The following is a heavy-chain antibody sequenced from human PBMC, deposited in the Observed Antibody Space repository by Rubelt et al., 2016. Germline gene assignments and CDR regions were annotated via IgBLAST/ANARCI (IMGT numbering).Heavy chain of an antibody. Sequence: APGQGLEWMGWINPNSGGTNYAQKFQGRVTMTRDTSISTAYMELSRLRSDDTAVYYCARDRNYYGSSGYPDYWGQGTLVTVSS. V-gene: IGHV1-2*02. CDR2: INPNSGGT. CDR3: ARDRNYYGSSGYPDY. D-gene: IGHD3-22*01. J-gene: IGHJ4*02.